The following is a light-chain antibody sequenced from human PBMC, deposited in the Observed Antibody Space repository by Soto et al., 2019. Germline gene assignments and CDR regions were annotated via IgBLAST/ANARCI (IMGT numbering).Light chain of an antibody. CDR1: RSVSTY. Sequence: EIVLTQSPATLSLSPGERATLSCRASRSVSTYLAWYPQKPGQAPRLLIYDASNTATGIPARFSGGGSGTDFTLTISSLEPEDFAVYYGQQRYNWHPWTFGQGTKVEI. CDR3: QQRYNWHPWT. CDR2: DAS. J-gene: IGKJ1*01. V-gene: IGKV3-11*01.